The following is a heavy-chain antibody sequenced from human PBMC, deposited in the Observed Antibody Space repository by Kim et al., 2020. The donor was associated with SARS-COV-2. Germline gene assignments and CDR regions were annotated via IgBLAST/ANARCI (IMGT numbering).Heavy chain of an antibody. J-gene: IGHJ4*02. Sequence: AQGFTGRFVFSLDTSGSTAYLQISSLKAEDTAVYYCAREDYYGSRGLFDYWGQGTLVTVSS. CDR3: AREDYYGSRGLFDY. V-gene: IGHV7-4-1*02. D-gene: IGHD3-10*01.